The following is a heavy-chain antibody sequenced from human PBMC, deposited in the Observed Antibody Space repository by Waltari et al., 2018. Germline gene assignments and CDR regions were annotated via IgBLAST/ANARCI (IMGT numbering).Heavy chain of an antibody. CDR3: ARWELLTYYFDY. Sequence: QLQLQESGPGLVKPSETLSLTCPVPGGSISSSSYYWGWIRQPPGKGLEWIGSIYYSGSTYYNPSLKSRFTISVDTSKNHFSLKLSSVTAADTAVYYCARWELLTYYFDYWGQGTLVTVSS. V-gene: IGHV4-39*01. J-gene: IGHJ4*02. D-gene: IGHD1-26*01. CDR2: IYYSGST. CDR1: GGSISSSSYY.